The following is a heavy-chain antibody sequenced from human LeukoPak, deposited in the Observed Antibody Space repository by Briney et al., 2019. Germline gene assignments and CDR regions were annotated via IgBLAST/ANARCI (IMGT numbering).Heavy chain of an antibody. Sequence: GSSVKVSCKASGGTFSSYAISWVRQALGQGLEWMGGIIPIFGTANYAQKFQGRVAITADESTSTAYMELSSLRSEDTAVYYCARGADSSGWSPPDYWGQGTLVTVSS. CDR3: ARGADSSGWSPPDY. J-gene: IGHJ4*02. CDR1: GGTFSSYA. CDR2: IIPIFGTA. D-gene: IGHD6-19*01. V-gene: IGHV1-69*01.